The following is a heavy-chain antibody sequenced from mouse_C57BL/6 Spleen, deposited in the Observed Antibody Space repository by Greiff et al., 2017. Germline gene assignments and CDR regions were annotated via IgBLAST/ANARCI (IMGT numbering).Heavy chain of an antibody. Sequence: VKLVESGAELVRPGASVTLSCKASGYTFTDYEMHWVKQTPVHGLEWIGAIDPETGGTAYNQKFKGKAILTADKSSSTAYMELRSLTSEDSAVYYCTGLLIDYWGQGTTLTVSS. CDR3: TGLLIDY. V-gene: IGHV1-15*01. CDR2: IDPETGGT. D-gene: IGHD2-10*01. J-gene: IGHJ2*01. CDR1: GYTFTDYE.